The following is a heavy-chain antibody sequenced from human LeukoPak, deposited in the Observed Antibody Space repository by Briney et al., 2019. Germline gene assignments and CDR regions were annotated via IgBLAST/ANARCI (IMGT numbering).Heavy chain of an antibody. Sequence: PSETLSLTCTVSGDSISSSRFYWAWIRQPPGKGLEWIGSILYTGRTFYNPSLKSRVTISVDTSNSQFSLRLGSVTASDTAVYYCARRDVGATIDYWGQGTLVTVSS. V-gene: IGHV4-39*01. CDR1: GDSISSSRFY. D-gene: IGHD5-12*01. J-gene: IGHJ4*02. CDR3: ARRDVGATIDY. CDR2: ILYTGRT.